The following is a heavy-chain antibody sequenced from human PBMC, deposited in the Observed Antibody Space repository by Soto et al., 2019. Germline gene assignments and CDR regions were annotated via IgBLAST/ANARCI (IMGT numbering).Heavy chain of an antibody. V-gene: IGHV2-5*02. Sequence: QITLNESGPTVVSPTETLTLTCRFSGFSLTTSGVGVGWIRQSPGKAPEWLALSYWDDDKRYSASLKSRLTITKDTSKNQVVLTVSDLDPTDTATYYCAHRVLRTVFGLVTTTAISFDFWGQGTPVAVSS. CDR2: SYWDDDK. D-gene: IGHD3-3*01. CDR1: GFSLTTSGVG. J-gene: IGHJ4*02. CDR3: AHRVLRTVFGLVTTTAISFDF.